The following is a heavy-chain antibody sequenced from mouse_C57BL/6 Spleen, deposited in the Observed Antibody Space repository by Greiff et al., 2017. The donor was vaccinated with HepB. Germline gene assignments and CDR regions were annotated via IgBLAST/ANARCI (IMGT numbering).Heavy chain of an antibody. CDR1: GFTFSDYY. V-gene: IGHV5-16*01. D-gene: IGHD2-1*01. Sequence: EVHLVESEGGLVQPGSSMKLSCTASGFTFSDYYMAWVRQVPEKGLEWVANINYDGSSTYYLDSLKSRFIISRDNAKNILYLQMSSLKSEDTATYYCARSNLLWGYFDYWGQGTTLTVSS. J-gene: IGHJ2*01. CDR3: ARSNLLWGYFDY. CDR2: INYDGSST.